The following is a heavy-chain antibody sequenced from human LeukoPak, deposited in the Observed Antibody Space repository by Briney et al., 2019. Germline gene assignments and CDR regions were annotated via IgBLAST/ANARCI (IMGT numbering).Heavy chain of an antibody. Sequence: GESLKISCQVSGDKFNSYWLGWVRQVPGKALERMGIIFSADSDTRYSPSFQGQVTISIDKSINTAYLQWTSLQASDTAIYFCARGGSGSYTYFDYWGQGTKVNV. D-gene: IGHD6-19*01. CDR2: IFSADSDT. CDR3: ARGGSGSYTYFDY. CDR1: GDKFNSYW. V-gene: IGHV5-51*01. J-gene: IGHJ4*02.